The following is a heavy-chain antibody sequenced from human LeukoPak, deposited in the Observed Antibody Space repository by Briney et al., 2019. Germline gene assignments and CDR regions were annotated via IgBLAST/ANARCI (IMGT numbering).Heavy chain of an antibody. J-gene: IGHJ4*02. V-gene: IGHV3-23*01. CDR3: AKDGLSYDTSAHVYYFDY. CDR1: GFTFSDYA. Sequence: PGGSLRLSCVASGFTFSDYAMACVRQAPGKGLEWVSALTSGGDHTYYAGSVRGRFSISRDNSKNTLYLQMNGLTAEDTALYFGAKDGLSYDTSAHVYYFDYWGQGTLVAVSS. CDR2: LTSGGDHT. D-gene: IGHD3-22*01.